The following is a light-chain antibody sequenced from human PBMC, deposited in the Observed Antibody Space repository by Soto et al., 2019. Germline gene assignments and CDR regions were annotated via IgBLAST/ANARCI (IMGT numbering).Light chain of an antibody. Sequence: IVLTQSPCTLSLSPGERATLSCRASQSVSSYLAWYQQKPGQAPRLLIYDASNRATGIPARFSGGGSGTDFTLTISSLEPEDFAVYYCQQRSNWPPITFGQGTRLAIK. V-gene: IGKV3-11*01. CDR1: QSVSSY. J-gene: IGKJ5*01. CDR2: DAS. CDR3: QQRSNWPPIT.